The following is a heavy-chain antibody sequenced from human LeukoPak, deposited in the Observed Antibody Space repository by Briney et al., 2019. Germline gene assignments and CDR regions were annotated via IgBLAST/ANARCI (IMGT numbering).Heavy chain of an antibody. J-gene: IGHJ4*02. CDR2: IMPISGTA. CDR1: GGTFSSYD. CDR3: ASGRTDIVVVPATLRNYYLDY. V-gene: IGHV1-69*06. D-gene: IGHD2-2*01. Sequence: GASVKVSCKASGGTFSSYDISWVRQAPGQGLEWMGGIMPISGTANYAQKFQGRVTITADKPTNTAYMELSSLRSEDTAVYYCASGRTDIVVVPATLRNYYLDYWGQGTLVTVSS.